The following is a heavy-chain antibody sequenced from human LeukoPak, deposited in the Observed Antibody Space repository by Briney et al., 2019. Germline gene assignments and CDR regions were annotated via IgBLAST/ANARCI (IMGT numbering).Heavy chain of an antibody. CDR1: GFTFSTYT. CDR3: ARVGGGSYSSAF. J-gene: IGHJ4*02. D-gene: IGHD1-26*01. Sequence: GGCLRLSCAASGFTFSTYTMNWVRQAPGKGLEWVSSISSGSSYIYYADSAKGRFTISRDNANNSLYLQMNSLRADDTAVYYCARVGGGSYSSAFWGQGTLVTVSS. V-gene: IGHV3-21*01. CDR2: ISSGSSYI.